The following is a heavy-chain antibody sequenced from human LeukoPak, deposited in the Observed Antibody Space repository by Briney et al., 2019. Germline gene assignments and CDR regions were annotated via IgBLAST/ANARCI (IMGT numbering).Heavy chain of an antibody. CDR1: GYSIRSGYQ. J-gene: IGHJ4*02. V-gene: IGHV4-38-2*01. Sequence: SETLSLTCSVSGYSIRSGYQWGWIRQAPGKGLEWIGSINYSGRTYDNPSLKSRVTISIDTSKNQIFLKLWSTTAADTAHYYCARAEINDYNRYWGQGILDIVSS. CDR3: ARAEINDYNRY. D-gene: IGHD4-11*01. CDR2: INYSGRT.